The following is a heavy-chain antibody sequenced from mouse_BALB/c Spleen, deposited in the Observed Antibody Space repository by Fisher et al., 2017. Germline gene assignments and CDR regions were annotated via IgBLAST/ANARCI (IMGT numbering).Heavy chain of an antibody. J-gene: IGHJ4*01. D-gene: IGHD2-4*01. Sequence: KGKATLTADKSSSTAYMQLSSLTSEDSAVYYCAGGDYDYAMDYWGQGTSVTVSS. V-gene: IGHV1-77*01. CDR3: AGGDYDYAMDY.